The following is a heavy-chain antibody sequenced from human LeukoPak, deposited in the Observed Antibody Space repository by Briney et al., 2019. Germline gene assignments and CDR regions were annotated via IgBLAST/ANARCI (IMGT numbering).Heavy chain of an antibody. Sequence: PGGSLRLSCAASGFTVNNNYMSWVRQAPGKGLEWVSGIYSGGSTYYAGSVKGRFTISRDNAKNSLYLQMNSLRAEDTAVYYCARVGGSYYQAGYYYYYYMDVWGKGTTVTVSS. CDR3: ARVGGSYYQAGYYYYYYMDV. CDR1: GFTVNNNY. V-gene: IGHV3-53*01. D-gene: IGHD1-26*01. CDR2: IYSGGST. J-gene: IGHJ6*03.